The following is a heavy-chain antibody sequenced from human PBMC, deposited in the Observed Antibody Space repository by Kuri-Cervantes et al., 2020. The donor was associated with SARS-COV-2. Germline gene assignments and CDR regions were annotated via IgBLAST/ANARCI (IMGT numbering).Heavy chain of an antibody. Sequence: GESLKISCAASGFTFSSYSMNWVRQAPGKALEWVSSISGSGSYIYYADSVKGRFTISRDNSKNTLYLQMNSLRAEDTAVYYCAKSLGELSLYPFDYWGQGTLVTVSS. J-gene: IGHJ4*02. CDR3: AKSLGELSLYPFDY. CDR1: GFTFSSYS. CDR2: ISGSGSYI. D-gene: IGHD3-16*02. V-gene: IGHV3-21*03.